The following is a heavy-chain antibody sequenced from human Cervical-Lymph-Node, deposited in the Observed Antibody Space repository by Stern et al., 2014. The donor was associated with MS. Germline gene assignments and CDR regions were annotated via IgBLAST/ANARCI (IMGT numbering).Heavy chain of an antibody. CDR3: AREAPVEQAATDAFDI. J-gene: IGHJ3*02. Sequence: VQLVESGGGVVQPGRSLRLSCAASGFTFSTYGMHWVRQAPGKGLEWVAVIWSDGTNSLYADSVKGRFTISRDNSKNTLYLQMNTLRTEDTAVYYCAREAPVEQAATDAFDIWGRGTMVAVSS. CDR1: GFTFSTYG. D-gene: IGHD2-2*01. V-gene: IGHV3-33*01. CDR2: IWSDGTNS.